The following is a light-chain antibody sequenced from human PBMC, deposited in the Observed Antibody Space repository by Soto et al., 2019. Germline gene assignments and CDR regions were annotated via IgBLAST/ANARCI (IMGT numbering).Light chain of an antibody. CDR3: HQRTNWPRT. J-gene: IGKJ1*01. CDR1: QSVNFY. Sequence: EILLTQSPATLSLSRGERATLSCRASQSVNFYLAWYQQKPGQAPRLLIYDASNRATGIPARFSGSGSGTDFTLTISSLEPEDFAVYYCHQRTNWPRTFGQGTKVDIK. V-gene: IGKV3-11*01. CDR2: DAS.